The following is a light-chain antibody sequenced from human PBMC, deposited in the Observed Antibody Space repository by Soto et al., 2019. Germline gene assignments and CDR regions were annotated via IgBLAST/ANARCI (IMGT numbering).Light chain of an antibody. CDR1: QGLLQSNGYNY. CDR3: QQLNTFPPFFT. CDR2: KAS. V-gene: IGKV2-28*01. Sequence: DILMTESPLSLPVTPGEPSSISCRASQGLLQSNGYNYLDWYLQKPGQSPQLLIYKASTLKSGVPSRFSGSGSGTEFTLTISSLQPEDFATYFCQQLNTFPPFFTFGPGTKVDIK. J-gene: IGKJ3*01.